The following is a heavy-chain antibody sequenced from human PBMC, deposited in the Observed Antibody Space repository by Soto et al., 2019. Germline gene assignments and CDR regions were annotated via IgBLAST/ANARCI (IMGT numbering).Heavy chain of an antibody. CDR1: GFPFSSYW. V-gene: IGHV3-74*01. Sequence: EVQLVESGGDPVQRGGSLRLSCAASGFPFSSYWMHWVRHTPGKGLDWVARISGDGVTTYYADSVTGRFTVSRDNAKNTLSLQISGLRAEDTAVYYCAREYYGLLTGYYTDYWGQGTLVSVSS. J-gene: IGHJ4*02. CDR3: AREYYGLLTGYYTDY. D-gene: IGHD3-9*01. CDR2: ISGDGVTT.